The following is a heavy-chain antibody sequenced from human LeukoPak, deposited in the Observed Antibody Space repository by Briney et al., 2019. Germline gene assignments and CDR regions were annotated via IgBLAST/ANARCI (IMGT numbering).Heavy chain of an antibody. CDR2: IIPIFGTA. CDR3: ARDRVPMTTVTYYFDY. V-gene: IGHV1-69*13. CDR1: GGTFSSYA. Sequence: ASVKVSCKASGGTFSSYAISWVRQAPGQGLEWMGGIIPIFGTANYAQKFQGRVTITADESTSTAYMELSSLRSEDTAVYYCARDRVPMTTVTYYFDYWGQGTLVTVSS. D-gene: IGHD4-17*01. J-gene: IGHJ4*02.